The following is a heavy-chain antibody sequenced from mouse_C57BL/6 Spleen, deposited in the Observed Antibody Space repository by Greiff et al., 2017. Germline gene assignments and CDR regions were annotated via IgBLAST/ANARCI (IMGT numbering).Heavy chain of an antibody. Sequence: QVQLQQSDAELVKPGPSVKISCKVSGYTFTDHTIHWMKQRPEQGLEWIGDIYPRDGSTNYNEKFKGKATLTADKSSITAYMQFSSLTAEDSALYYFARGLGSSPFAYWGQGTLVTVSA. CDR3: ARGLGSSPFAY. J-gene: IGHJ3*01. D-gene: IGHD1-1*01. CDR2: IYPRDGST. V-gene: IGHV1-78*01. CDR1: GYTFTDHT.